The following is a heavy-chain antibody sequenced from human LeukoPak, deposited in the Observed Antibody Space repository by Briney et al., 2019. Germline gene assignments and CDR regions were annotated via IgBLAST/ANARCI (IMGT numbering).Heavy chain of an antibody. J-gene: IGHJ6*02. D-gene: IGHD4-23*01. Sequence: SETLSLTCTVSGVSLSSYYGSWIRQPPGKGLEWIGSIYYSGSTNHNPSLKSRVTISIDTSKNHVSLKLNSVTAADAAVYFCAKGRWNGMDVWGRGTTVTVSS. V-gene: IGHV4-59*01. CDR1: GVSLSSYY. CDR3: AKGRWNGMDV. CDR2: IYYSGST.